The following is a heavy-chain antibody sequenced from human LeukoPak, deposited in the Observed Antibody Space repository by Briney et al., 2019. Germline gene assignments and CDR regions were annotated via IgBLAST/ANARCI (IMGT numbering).Heavy chain of an antibody. CDR1: GGSVSGYY. CDR3: ARYSNRDLNYYFMDV. D-gene: IGHD2-21*01. J-gene: IGHJ6*03. Sequence: SETLSLTCGVDGGSVSGYYWSWIRQSPGKGLEWIGEVNHRGTANYNPSLRRRATISVDTSKNQFSLRLTSVTAADTAVYFCARYSNRDLNYYFMDVWGNGTTVTISS. V-gene: IGHV4-34*01. CDR2: VNHRGTA.